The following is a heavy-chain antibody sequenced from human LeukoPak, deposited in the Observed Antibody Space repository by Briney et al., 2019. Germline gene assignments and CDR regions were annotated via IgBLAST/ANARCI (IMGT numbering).Heavy chain of an antibody. D-gene: IGHD4-17*01. V-gene: IGHV4-59*01. J-gene: IGHJ4*02. CDR3: ARVRPMTTVISYFFDY. CDR2: IYYSGST. Sequence: SETLSLTCTVSGGSISSYYWSWIRQPPGKGLEWIGYIYYSGSTNYNPSLKSRVTISVDTSKNQFSLKLNSVTTADTAVYYCARVRPMTTVISYFFDYWGQGTLVTVSS. CDR1: GGSISSYY.